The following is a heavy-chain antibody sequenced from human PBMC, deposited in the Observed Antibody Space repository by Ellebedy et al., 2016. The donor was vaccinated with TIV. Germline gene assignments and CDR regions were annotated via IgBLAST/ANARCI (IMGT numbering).Heavy chain of an antibody. V-gene: IGHV3-74*01. CDR3: TRGLDV. CDR1: GFTFSDYW. Sequence: GESLKISCTASGFTFSDYWIHWVRQTPGKGLVWVSRINGDGGATNYADSVRGRFSMSRDNDKNRLYLRMNSLRVEDLAIYYCTRGLDVWGQGTTVIVSS. CDR2: INGDGGAT. J-gene: IGHJ6*02.